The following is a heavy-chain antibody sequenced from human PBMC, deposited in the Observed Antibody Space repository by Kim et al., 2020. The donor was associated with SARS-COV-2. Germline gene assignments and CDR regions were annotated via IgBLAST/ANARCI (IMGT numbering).Heavy chain of an antibody. CDR3: ARLGEYYDILTGYYKYYFDY. V-gene: IGHV1-69*13. CDR1: GGTFSSYA. D-gene: IGHD3-9*01. CDR2: IIPIFGTA. Sequence: SVKVSCKASGGTFSSYAISWVRQAPGQGLEWMGGIIPIFGTANYAQKFQGRVTITADESTSTAYMELSSLRSEDTAVYYCARLGEYYDILTGYYKYYFDYWGQGTLVTVSS. J-gene: IGHJ4*02.